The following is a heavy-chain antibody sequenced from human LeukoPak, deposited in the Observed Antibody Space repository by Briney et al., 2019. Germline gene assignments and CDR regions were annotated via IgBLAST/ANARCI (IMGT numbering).Heavy chain of an antibody. D-gene: IGHD3/OR15-3a*01. CDR1: GYTFTGYD. J-gene: IGHJ6*03. CDR2: INPNSGGT. V-gene: IGHV1-2*02. CDR3: AREHGLPAYYYYYYMEV. Sequence: ASVKVSCKASGYTFTGYDMHWVRQAPGQGLEWMGWINPNSGGTNYAQKFQGRVTMTRDTSISTAYMELSSPTSDDTAVYFCAREHGLPAYYYYYYMEVWGEGTTVTVSS.